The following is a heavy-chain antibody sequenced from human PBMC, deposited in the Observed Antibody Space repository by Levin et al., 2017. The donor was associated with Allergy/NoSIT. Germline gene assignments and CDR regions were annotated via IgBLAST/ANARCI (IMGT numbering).Heavy chain of an antibody. Sequence: SCAASGFTFSSYGMHWVRQAPGKGLVWVAFISYDGSKKYYGDSVKGRFTISRDNSENTQYLQMNSLRVEDTAVYYCAKGTSLAAAGTIASWGQGTLVTVSS. CDR3: AKGTSLAAAGTIAS. D-gene: IGHD6-13*01. V-gene: IGHV3-30*18. J-gene: IGHJ5*01. CDR2: ISYDGSKK. CDR1: GFTFSSYG.